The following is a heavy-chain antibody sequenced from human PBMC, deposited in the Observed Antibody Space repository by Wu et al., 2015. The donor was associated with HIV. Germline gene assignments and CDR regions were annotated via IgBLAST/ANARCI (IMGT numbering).Heavy chain of an antibody. J-gene: IGHJ3*02. V-gene: IGHV1-2*02. CDR2: INPDSGDT. CDR1: GYTFTAYY. D-gene: IGHD5-24*01. Sequence: QVQLVQSGAEVKKPGASVKVSCKASGYTFTAYYIHWVRQAPGQGPEWMSWINPDSGDTRYSQKFQGRVTVTRDTSTSTTYMDLRGLKSDDTAMYYCARGSTSRTPISNLXTLDIVGPGDNGHRLF. CDR3: ARGSTSRTPISNLXTLDI.